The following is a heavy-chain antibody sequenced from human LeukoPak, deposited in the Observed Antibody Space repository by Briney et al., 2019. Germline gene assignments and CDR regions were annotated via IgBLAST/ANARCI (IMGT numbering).Heavy chain of an antibody. CDR2: IYYSGST. Sequence: PSETLSLTCTVSGGSISSSSYYWGWIRQPPGKGLEWIGSIYYSGSTYYNPSLKSRVTISVDTSKNQFSLKLSSVTAADTAVYYCARQGMATITGDYWGQGTLVTVSS. V-gene: IGHV4-39*01. D-gene: IGHD5-24*01. J-gene: IGHJ4*02. CDR3: ARQGMATITGDY. CDR1: GGSISSSSYY.